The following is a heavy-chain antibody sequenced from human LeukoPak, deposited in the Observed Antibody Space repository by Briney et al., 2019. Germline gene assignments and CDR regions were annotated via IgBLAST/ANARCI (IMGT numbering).Heavy chain of an antibody. CDR2: ISSSSRTT. J-gene: IGHJ5*02. CDR3: ARLGLEVGGPNWFDP. D-gene: IGHD1-1*01. V-gene: IGHV3-48*01. Sequence: GGSLRLSCAASGFTFSSYSMNWVRQAPGKGLEWVSYISSSSRTTYYADSVKGRFTISRDNAKNSLYLQMNSLRAEDTAVYYCARLGLEVGGPNWFDPWGQGTLVTVSS. CDR1: GFTFSSYS.